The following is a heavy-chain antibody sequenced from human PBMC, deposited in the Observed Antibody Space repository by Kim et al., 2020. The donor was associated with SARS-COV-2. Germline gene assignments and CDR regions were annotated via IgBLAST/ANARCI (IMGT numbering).Heavy chain of an antibody. D-gene: IGHD6-19*01. V-gene: IGHV3-9*01. CDR3: AGWSYYGMDV. CDR1: GFTFDDYA. Sequence: GGSLRLSCAASGFTFDDYAMELVRQAPGKGLEWVAGITWNSGSIGYADSVKGRFAISRDNAKNSLYLQMNSLRTEDTALYYCAGWSYYGMDVWGQGTTVTVSS. J-gene: IGHJ6*02. CDR2: ITWNSGSI.